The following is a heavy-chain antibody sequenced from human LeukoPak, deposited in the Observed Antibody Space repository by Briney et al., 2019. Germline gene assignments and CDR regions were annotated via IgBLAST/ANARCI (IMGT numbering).Heavy chain of an antibody. CDR2: ISGSGGST. D-gene: IGHD5-12*01. V-gene: IGHV3-23*01. CDR1: GFTFSSYA. CDR3: AKDLYSGYDSNWFDP. Sequence: GGSLRLSCAASGFTFSSYAMSWVRQAPGKGLEWVSAISGSGGSTYYADSVKGRFTISRDNSKNTLYLQMNSLRAEDTAVYYCAKDLYSGYDSNWFDPWGQGTLVPVSS. J-gene: IGHJ5*02.